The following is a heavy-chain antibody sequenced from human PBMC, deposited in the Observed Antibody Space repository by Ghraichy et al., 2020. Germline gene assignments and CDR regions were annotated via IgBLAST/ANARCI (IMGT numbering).Heavy chain of an antibody. D-gene: IGHD2-21*02. J-gene: IGHJ6*03. Sequence: SETLSLTCTVSGGSMNNYYWSWIRQPPGKGLEWIGHMYYSGNTDYNPSLMGRISISVDTSKNQFSLEVNAVTAADTAVYFCARSFRSFCGGDCYPRLTYYTGVWGKGTTVSVSS. V-gene: IGHV4-59*01. CDR1: GGSMNNYY. CDR3: ARSFRSFCGGDCYPRLTYYTGV. CDR2: MYYSGNT.